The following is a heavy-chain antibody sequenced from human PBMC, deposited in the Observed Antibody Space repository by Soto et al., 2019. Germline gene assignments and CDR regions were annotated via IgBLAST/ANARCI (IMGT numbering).Heavy chain of an antibody. V-gene: IGHV1-69*13. CDR3: ARNPLGGLEWVSTPFNWFDP. CDR2: IIPIFGTA. CDR1: GCTFSSYA. Sequence: SVKVACKASGCTFSSYAISWVRQAPGQGLEWMGGIIPIFGTANYAQKFQGRVTITADESTSTAYMELSSLRSEDTAVYYCARNPLGGLEWVSTPFNWFDPWGRG. D-gene: IGHD3-3*01. J-gene: IGHJ5*02.